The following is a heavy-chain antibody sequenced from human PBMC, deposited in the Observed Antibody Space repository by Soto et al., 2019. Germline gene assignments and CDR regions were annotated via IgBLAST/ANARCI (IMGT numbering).Heavy chain of an antibody. CDR1: GGSISSGGYY. V-gene: IGHV4-31*03. J-gene: IGHJ5*02. Sequence: PSETLSLTCTVSGGSISSGGYYWNWIRQHPGKGLEWIGYIYYSGSTYYNPSLKSRLTVSLDTSKNQFSLKLSSMTAADTAVYYCARSVFPWGQGTLVTVSS. CDR3: ARSVFP. CDR2: IYYSGST. D-gene: IGHD2-8*01.